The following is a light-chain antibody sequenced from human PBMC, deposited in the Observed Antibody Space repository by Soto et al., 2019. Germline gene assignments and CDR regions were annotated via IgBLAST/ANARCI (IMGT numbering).Light chain of an antibody. Sequence: EIVLTQSPATLSLSRGERASLSCRASQSVSSYLAWYQQKPGQAPRLLIYDASNRATGIPARFSGSGSGTDFTLAISSLQPDDFATYYCQQYDNYRAFGQGTKVDI. CDR2: DAS. J-gene: IGKJ1*01. CDR3: QQYDNYRA. V-gene: IGKV3-11*01. CDR1: QSVSSY.